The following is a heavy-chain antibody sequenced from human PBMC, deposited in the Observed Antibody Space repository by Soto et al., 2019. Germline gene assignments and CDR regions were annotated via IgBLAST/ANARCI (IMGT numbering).Heavy chain of an antibody. J-gene: IGHJ6*02. CDR2: IIPIFGTA. CDR1: GGTFSSYA. Sequence: SVKVSCKASGGTFSSYAISWVRQAPGQGLEWMGGIIPIFGTANYAQKFQGRVTIIRDTSASTAYMELSSLRSEDTAVYYCASQIEMEWGGNYYYGMDVWGQGTTVTVSS. CDR3: ASQIEMEWGGNYYYGMDV. D-gene: IGHD3-3*01. V-gene: IGHV1-69*05.